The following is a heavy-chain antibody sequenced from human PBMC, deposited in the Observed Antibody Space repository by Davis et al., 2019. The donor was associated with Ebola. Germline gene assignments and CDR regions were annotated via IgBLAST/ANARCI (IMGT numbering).Heavy chain of an antibody. CDR1: GFTFSSYA. D-gene: IGHD4-11*01. CDR3: AREPTGNYYYFYGMDV. Sequence: GGSLRLSCAASGFTFSSYAMSWVRQAPGKGLEWVSGIYGGDTHYADSVKGRFTISRDNSKNTLHLQMHSLRVEDTAVYFCAREPTGNYYYFYGMDVWGKGTTVSVSS. CDR2: IYGGDT. J-gene: IGHJ6*04. V-gene: IGHV3-23*03.